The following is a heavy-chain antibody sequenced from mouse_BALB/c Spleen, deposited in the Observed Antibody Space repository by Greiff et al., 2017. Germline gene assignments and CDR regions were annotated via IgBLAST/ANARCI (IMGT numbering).Heavy chain of an antibody. V-gene: IGHV14-3*02. D-gene: IGHD1-1*01. CDR1: GFNIKDTY. CDR2: IDPANGNT. Sequence: EVKLQESGAELVKPGASVKLSCTASGFNIKDTYMHWVKQRPEQGLEWIGRIDPANGNTKYDPKFQGKATITADTSSNTAYLQLSSLTSEDTAVYYCGFYGHYFDYWGQGTTLTVSS. J-gene: IGHJ2*01. CDR3: GFYGHYFDY.